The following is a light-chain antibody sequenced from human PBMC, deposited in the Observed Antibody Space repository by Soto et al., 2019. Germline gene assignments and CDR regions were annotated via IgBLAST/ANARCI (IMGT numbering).Light chain of an antibody. CDR1: QTIRSNY. V-gene: IGKV3-20*01. Sequence: ETVLTQSPGTLSLSPGERATLSCRASQTIRSNYLAWYRQPPGQAPRLLIYGASNRATGIADRFSGSGSGTDFTLIISRLETEDFALYYGQQYGSSPWTFGQGTKVEIK. J-gene: IGKJ1*01. CDR3: QQYGSSPWT. CDR2: GAS.